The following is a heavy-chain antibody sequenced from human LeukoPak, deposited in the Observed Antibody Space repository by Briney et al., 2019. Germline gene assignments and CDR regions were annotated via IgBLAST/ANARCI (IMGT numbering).Heavy chain of an antibody. D-gene: IGHD2-2*01. V-gene: IGHV3-21*01. Sequence: GGSLRLSCAASGFTFSSYSMNWVRQAPGEGLEWVSSISSSSSYIYYADSVKGRFTISRDNAKNSLYLQMISLRAEDTAVYYCARDLVGYCSSTSCYYLDYWGQGTLVTVSS. CDR3: ARDLVGYCSSTSCYYLDY. CDR1: GFTFSSYS. CDR2: ISSSSSYI. J-gene: IGHJ4*02.